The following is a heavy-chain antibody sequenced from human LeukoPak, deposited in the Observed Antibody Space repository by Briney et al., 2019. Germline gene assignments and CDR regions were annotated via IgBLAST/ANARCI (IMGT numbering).Heavy chain of an antibody. CDR1: GYTFIDHY. V-gene: IGHV1-2*02. Sequence: ASVKVSCRPSGYTFIDHYLHWVRQAPGQGLESLGWIDPDAGDTNYPQKFQGRVTMTRDTSSSTAYMELNRLRSDDTAVYYCARAGHNSNSGGYDFWGLGTLVTVSS. CDR2: IDPDAGDT. D-gene: IGHD3-22*01. J-gene: IGHJ4*02. CDR3: ARAGHNSNSGGYDF.